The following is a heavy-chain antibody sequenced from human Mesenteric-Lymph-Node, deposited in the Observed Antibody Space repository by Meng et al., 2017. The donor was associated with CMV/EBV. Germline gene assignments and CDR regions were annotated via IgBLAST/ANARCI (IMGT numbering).Heavy chain of an antibody. D-gene: IGHD3-22*01. CDR1: GDSISNSTHY. CDR2: VHHSGTT. J-gene: IGHJ4*02. V-gene: IGHV4-39*01. CDR3: ARRGNYDSDYSEY. Sequence: QLELQGAGPGVAKPSETLSLSCIVSGDSISNSTHYRTWIRQPPGKSLEWIGSVHHSGTTYYNPSLKGRITISVDSSANLFSLRLTTVTAADTATHYCARRGNYDSDYSEYWGQGTLVTASS.